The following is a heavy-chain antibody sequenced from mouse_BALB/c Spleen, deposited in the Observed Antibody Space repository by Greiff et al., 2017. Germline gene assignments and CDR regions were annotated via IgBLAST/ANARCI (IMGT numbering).Heavy chain of an antibody. CDR3: ARRVVTTVDY. V-gene: IGHV1-4*02. J-gene: IGHJ2*01. Sequence: QVQLKQSAAELARPGASVKMSCKASGYTFTSYTMHWVKQRPGQGLEWIGYINPSSGYTEYNQKFKDKTTLTADKSSSTAYMQRSSLTSEDSAVYYCARRVVTTVDYWGQGTTLTVSS. D-gene: IGHD1-1*01. CDR1: GYTFTSYT. CDR2: INPSSGYT.